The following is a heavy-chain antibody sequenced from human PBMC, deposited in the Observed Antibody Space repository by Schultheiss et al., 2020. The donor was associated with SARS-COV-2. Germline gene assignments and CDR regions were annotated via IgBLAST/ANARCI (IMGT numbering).Heavy chain of an antibody. D-gene: IGHD5-18*01. CDR1: GFSFRSYS. CDR3: ARGQLWFPYEY. J-gene: IGHJ4*02. CDR2: ISGSGGST. Sequence: GGSLRLSCVASGFSFRSYSIHWVRQAPGKGLEWVSAISGSGGSTYYVDSVKGRFTISRDNSKNTLYLQMNSLRAEDTAVYYCARGQLWFPYEYWGQGTLVTVSS. V-gene: IGHV3-23*01.